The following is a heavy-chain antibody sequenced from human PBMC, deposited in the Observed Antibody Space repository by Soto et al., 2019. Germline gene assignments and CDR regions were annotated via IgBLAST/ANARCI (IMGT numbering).Heavy chain of an antibody. V-gene: IGHV3-33*01. Sequence: HPGGSLRLSCAASGFTFSSYGMHWVRQAPGKGLEWVAVIWYDGSNKYYADSVKGRFTISRVNSKNTLYLQMNSLRAEDTAVYYCARSRSRRPPGAFGYWGQGTLVTVSS. CDR1: GFTFSSYG. D-gene: IGHD3-10*01. J-gene: IGHJ4*02. CDR2: IWYDGSNK. CDR3: ARSRSRRPPGAFGY.